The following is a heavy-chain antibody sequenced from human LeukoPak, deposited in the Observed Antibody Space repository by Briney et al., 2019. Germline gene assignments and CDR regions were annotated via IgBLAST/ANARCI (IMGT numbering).Heavy chain of an antibody. D-gene: IGHD2-8*01. J-gene: IGHJ6*03. CDR2: INPNSGGT. CDR3: ARGYCTNGVCLRLNMDV. V-gene: IGHV1-2*02. Sequence: ASVKVSCKASGYTFIGYYMHWVRQAPGQGLEWMGWINPNSGGTNYAQKFQGRVTMTRDTSISTAYMELSRLRSDDTAVYYCARGYCTNGVCLRLNMDVWGKGTTVTVSS. CDR1: GYTFIGYY.